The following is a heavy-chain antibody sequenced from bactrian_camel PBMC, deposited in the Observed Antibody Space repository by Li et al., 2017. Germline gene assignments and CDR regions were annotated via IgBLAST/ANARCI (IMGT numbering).Heavy chain of an antibody. D-gene: IGHD1*01. CDR2: QRDAAS. J-gene: IGHJ4*01. Sequence: HVQLVESGGGSVETGGSLRLSSTASGYTHVYTKYTLAWFRQAPMHEGEGVAAQRDAASYYSDSVKGRFTISQDNDKNTVYLQMNSLKPEDTAMYYCAADWDLGGGLNSKNYNYWGQGTQVTVS. CDR1: GYTHVYTKYT. V-gene: IGHV3S53*01. CDR3: AADWDLGGGLNSKNYNY.